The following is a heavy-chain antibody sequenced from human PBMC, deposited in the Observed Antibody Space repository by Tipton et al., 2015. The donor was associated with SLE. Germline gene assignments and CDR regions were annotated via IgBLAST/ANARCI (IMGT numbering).Heavy chain of an antibody. CDR1: GDSVNNYY. D-gene: IGHD4-11*01. Sequence: TLSLTCTVSGDSVNNYYWSWIRQPPGEGLEWIGYVFHTGSTDYNPSLQSRVTISVDTSENQFSLRLTSVTAADTAVYYCARSGDYSGIYYYGFDVWGQGTTVTVSS. V-gene: IGHV4-59*02. J-gene: IGHJ6*02. CDR2: VFHTGST. CDR3: ARSGDYSGIYYYGFDV.